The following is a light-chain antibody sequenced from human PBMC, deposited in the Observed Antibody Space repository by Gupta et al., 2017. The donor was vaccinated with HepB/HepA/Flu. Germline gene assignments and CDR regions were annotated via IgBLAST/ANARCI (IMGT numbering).Light chain of an antibody. CDR2: GAS. J-gene: IGKJ1*01. Sequence: IVLTQSPGTLSLSAGARATLSCSASQSFINSYLAWYLQKPGQAPRLLIYGASSRATGIPDRFSGSGSGTDFSLTISRLEPEDFAVYYCQQYGGSRGTFGQGTKVEIK. CDR3: QQYGGSRGT. V-gene: IGKV3-20*01. CDR1: QSFINSY.